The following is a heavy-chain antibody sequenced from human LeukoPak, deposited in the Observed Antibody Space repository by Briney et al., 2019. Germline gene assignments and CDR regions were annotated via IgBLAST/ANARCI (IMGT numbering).Heavy chain of an antibody. D-gene: IGHD3-10*01. CDR1: GFTFSSYA. CDR3: AKGNGYYGSGSYGMDYYYYMDV. Sequence: GGSLRLSCAASGFTFSSYAMSWVRQAPGKGLEWVSAISGSGGSTYYADSVKGRFTISRDNSKNTLYLQMNSLRAEDTAVYYCAKGNGYYGSGSYGMDYYYYMDVWGKGTTVTISS. J-gene: IGHJ6*03. V-gene: IGHV3-23*01. CDR2: ISGSGGST.